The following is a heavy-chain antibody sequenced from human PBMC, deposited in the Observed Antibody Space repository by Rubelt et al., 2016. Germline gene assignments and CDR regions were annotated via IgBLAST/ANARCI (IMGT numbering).Heavy chain of an antibody. V-gene: IGHV4-59*12. CDR1: GGSISSYS. CDR3: ARNSIGWSQMDY. D-gene: IGHD6-19*01. CDR2: IYYSGST. J-gene: IGHJ4*02. Sequence: QVQLQESGPGLVKPSETLSLNCTVSGGSISSYSWSWIRQPPGKGLEWIGYIYYSGSTNYNPSLKSRVTISMDKSMHHFSLRLSSVTAADPAVYYCARNSIGWSQMDYWGQGTQVTVSS.